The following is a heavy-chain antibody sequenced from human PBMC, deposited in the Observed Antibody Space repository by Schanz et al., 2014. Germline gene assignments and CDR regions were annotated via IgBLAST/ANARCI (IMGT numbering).Heavy chain of an antibody. J-gene: IGHJ4*02. Sequence: VQLVESGGGVVQPGRSLRLSCAASGFVFRGYVMHWVRQAPGKGLVWVSRIDNTGGNTNYADSVRGRFTISRDDARNTLYLQMNSLRAEDTAVYYCTRDTDYHFDYWGQGTLVTVSS. CDR1: GFVFRGYV. CDR2: IDNTGGNT. D-gene: IGHD4-17*01. V-gene: IGHV3-74*01. CDR3: TRDTDYHFDY.